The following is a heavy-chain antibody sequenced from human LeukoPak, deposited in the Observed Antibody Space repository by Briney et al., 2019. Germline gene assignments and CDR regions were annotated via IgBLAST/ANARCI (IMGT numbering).Heavy chain of an antibody. CDR2: IYYSGST. D-gene: IGHD2-15*01. J-gene: IGHJ3*02. Sequence: SETLSLTCTVSGGSISSGDYYWSWIRQPPGKGLEWIGYIYYSGSTYYNPSLKSRVTISVDTSKNQFSLKLSSVTAADTAVYYCARNYDYDNCSGGSCYSEAFDIWGQGTMVTVSS. V-gene: IGHV4-30-4*01. CDR3: ARNYDYDNCSGGSCYSEAFDI. CDR1: GGSISSGDYY.